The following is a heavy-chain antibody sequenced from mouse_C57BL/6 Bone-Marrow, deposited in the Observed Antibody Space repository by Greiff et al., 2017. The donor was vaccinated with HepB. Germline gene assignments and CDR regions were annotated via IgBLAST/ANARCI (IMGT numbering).Heavy chain of an antibody. CDR2: ISNLAYSI. CDR1: GFTFSDYG. D-gene: IGHD1-1*01. V-gene: IGHV5-15*01. Sequence: EVQRVESGGGLVQPGGSLKLSCAASGFTFSDYGMAWVRQAPRKGPEWVAFISNLAYSIYYADTVTGRFTISRENAKNTLYLEMSSLRSEDTAMYYCARSLYYGSSLYYAMDYWGQGTSVTVSS. CDR3: ARSLYYGSSLYYAMDY. J-gene: IGHJ4*01.